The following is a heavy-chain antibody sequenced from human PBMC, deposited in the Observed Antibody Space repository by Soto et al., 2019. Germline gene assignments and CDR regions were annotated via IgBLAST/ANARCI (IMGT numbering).Heavy chain of an antibody. V-gene: IGHV3-30*18. D-gene: IGHD3-10*01. Sequence: QGQLVESGGGVVQPRRSLRLSCAVSGFTFSRSGMHWVRQGPGKGLEWVAVISNDGSEQYYAESVKGRFTISRDNSKNTLYLQMNSLSAEDTAVYYCAKDRGSYGNLHWYPDLWGRGTLVSVSS. J-gene: IGHJ2*01. CDR1: GFTFSRSG. CDR3: AKDRGSYGNLHWYPDL. CDR2: ISNDGSEQ.